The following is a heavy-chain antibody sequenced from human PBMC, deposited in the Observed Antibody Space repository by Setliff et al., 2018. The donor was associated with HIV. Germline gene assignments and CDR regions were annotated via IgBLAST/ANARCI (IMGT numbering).Heavy chain of an antibody. Sequence: SETLSLTCTVSGGSISSSSYYWGWIRQPPGKGLEWIGSIYYSGSTYYNPSLKSRVTISVDTSKNQFSLKLSSVTAADTAVYYCARSGYSYLFDYWGLGTLVTVSS. CDR3: ARSGYSYLFDY. CDR2: IYYSGST. CDR1: GGSISSSSYY. J-gene: IGHJ4*02. V-gene: IGHV4-39*07. D-gene: IGHD5-18*01.